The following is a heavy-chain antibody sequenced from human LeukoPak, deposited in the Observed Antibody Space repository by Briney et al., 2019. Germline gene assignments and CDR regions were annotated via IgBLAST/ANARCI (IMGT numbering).Heavy chain of an antibody. J-gene: IGHJ5*02. V-gene: IGHV3-7*01. CDR2: IKQDGNEK. CDR3: ARDLGSGWFDP. D-gene: IGHD2-2*03. CDR1: GFTFSGYW. Sequence: GRSLRLSCATSGFTFSGYWMTWVRQAAGEGLEWVAKIKQDGNEKCYVDSVKGRFTISRDNAKNSLYLQMNSLRIEDTAVYYCARDLGSGWFDPWGQGTLVTVSS.